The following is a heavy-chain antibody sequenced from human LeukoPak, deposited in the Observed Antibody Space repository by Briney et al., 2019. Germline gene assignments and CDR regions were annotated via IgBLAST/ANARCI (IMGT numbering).Heavy chain of an antibody. CDR1: GFTFRTYW. J-gene: IGHJ4*02. D-gene: IGHD6-6*01. CDR3: ARLIGDRTIYDY. V-gene: IGHV3-7*01. Sequence: QPGGSLRLSCAAYGFTFRTYWMSWVRKAPGKGLEWVASINQGGSETYYVESVKGRFTISRDNAMNSFFLQMNSLRAEDTAVYYCARLIGDRTIYDYWGQGTLVTVSS. CDR2: INQGGSET.